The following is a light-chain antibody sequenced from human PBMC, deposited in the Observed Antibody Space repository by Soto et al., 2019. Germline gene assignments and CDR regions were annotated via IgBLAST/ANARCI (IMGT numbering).Light chain of an antibody. Sequence: IVMTQSPDSLAVSLGERATLKCKSSQSVLYSSNNKNYLDWYQQKPGQPPKLLIYWASTRESGVPDRFSGSGSGTDFTLTISSLQAEDVAVYYCQQYYSTLYTFGQGTKLEIK. CDR1: QSVLYSSNNKNY. J-gene: IGKJ2*01. V-gene: IGKV4-1*01. CDR2: WAS. CDR3: QQYYSTLYT.